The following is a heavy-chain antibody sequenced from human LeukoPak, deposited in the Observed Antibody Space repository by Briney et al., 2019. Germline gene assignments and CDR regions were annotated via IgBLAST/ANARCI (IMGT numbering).Heavy chain of an antibody. CDR3: ARDPTGAFDI. V-gene: IGHV3-66*01. D-gene: IGHD1-14*01. CDR2: IYSGGST. CDR1: GFSVRNNY. J-gene: IGHJ3*02. Sequence: GGSLRLSCVVSGFSVRNNYMSWVRQAPGKGLEWVSVIYSGGSTYYADSVKGRFTISRDNSKNTLYLQMNSLRAEDTAVYYCARDPTGAFDIWGQGTMVTVSS.